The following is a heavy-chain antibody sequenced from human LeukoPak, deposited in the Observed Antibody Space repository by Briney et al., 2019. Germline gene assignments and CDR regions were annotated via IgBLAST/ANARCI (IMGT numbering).Heavy chain of an antibody. V-gene: IGHV3-49*04. CDR1: GFTFGDYA. CDR3: TTDSSSSDY. CDR2: IRSKIYGGTP. Sequence: GGSLRLSCTASGFTFGDYAMTWVRQAPGKGLEWVGFIRSKIYGGTPEYAASVKGRFTISRDDSKNTLYLQMNSLKAEDTAVYYCTTDSSSSDYWGQGTLVTVSS. D-gene: IGHD6-6*01. J-gene: IGHJ4*02.